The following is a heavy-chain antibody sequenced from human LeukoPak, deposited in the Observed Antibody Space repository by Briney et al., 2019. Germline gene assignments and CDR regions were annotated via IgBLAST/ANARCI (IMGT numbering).Heavy chain of an antibody. D-gene: IGHD6-19*01. CDR3: AKDLLNGSGWTPVFDY. V-gene: IGHV3-23*01. J-gene: IGHJ4*02. Sequence: LSGGSLRLSCAASGSTFSSYAMSWVRQAPGKGLEWVSAISGSGGSTYYADSVKGRFTISRDNSKNTLYLQMNSLRAEDTAVYYCAKDLLNGSGWTPVFDYWGQGTLVTVSS. CDR2: ISGSGGST. CDR1: GSTFSSYA.